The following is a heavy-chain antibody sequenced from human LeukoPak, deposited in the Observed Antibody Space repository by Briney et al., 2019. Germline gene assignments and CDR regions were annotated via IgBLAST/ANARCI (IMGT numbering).Heavy chain of an antibody. CDR1: GFTFSNAW. J-gene: IGHJ5*02. V-gene: IGHV3-21*01. Sequence: SGGSLRLSCVASGFTFSNAWMKWVRQAPGKGLEWVSSISSSGDYIYYADSVKGRFTISRDNAKNSLYLQMNSLRAEDTALYYCGLYYGSWSYYILAWGQGTLVTVSS. D-gene: IGHD3-10*01. CDR3: GLYYGSWSYYILA. CDR2: ISSSGDYI.